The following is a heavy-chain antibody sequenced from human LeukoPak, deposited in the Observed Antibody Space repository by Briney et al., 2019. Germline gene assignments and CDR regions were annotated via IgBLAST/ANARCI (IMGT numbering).Heavy chain of an antibody. CDR3: ARGKNYYGSGSYEVPPTSWFDP. CDR2: INHSGST. V-gene: IGHV4-34*01. Sequence: SETPSLTRALYGGSLTGYYWSWIRHPPRKGLEWIGEINHSGSTNYNPSLKSRVTISVDTSKNQFSLKLSSVTAADTAVYYCARGKNYYGSGSYEVPPTSWFDPWGQGTLVTVSS. J-gene: IGHJ5*02. D-gene: IGHD3-10*01. CDR1: GGSLTGYY.